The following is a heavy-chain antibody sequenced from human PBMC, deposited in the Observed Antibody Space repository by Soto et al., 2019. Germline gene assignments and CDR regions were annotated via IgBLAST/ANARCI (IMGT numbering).Heavy chain of an antibody. CDR1: GYTFTYYY. Sequence: ASVKVSCKASGYTFTYYYIHWVRLAPGHGLEWMGWINPKNGGTSHARKFQGRVTMTRDTSRSTVYMELNRLTSDDRAVYYCARRDSSGSFGYWGPGTLVTVSS. CDR2: INPKNGGT. CDR3: ARRDSSGSFGY. V-gene: IGHV1-2*02. D-gene: IGHD5-18*01. J-gene: IGHJ4*01.